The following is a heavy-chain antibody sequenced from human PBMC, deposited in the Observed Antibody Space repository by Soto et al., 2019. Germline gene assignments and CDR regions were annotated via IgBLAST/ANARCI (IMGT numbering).Heavy chain of an antibody. CDR2: VYHTGTT. CDR1: GTSISSTFW. V-gene: IGHV4-4*02. D-gene: IGHD3-22*01. CDR3: ARDFFDSSDYTTNWFDP. J-gene: IGHJ5*02. Sequence: SETLSLTCAVSGTSISSTFWWTWVRQPPGKGLEWIGEVYHTGTTKYNPSLKNRVTISVDTSKNQFSLKLTSVTAADAALYYCARDFFDSSDYTTNWFDPWGQGTLVTVSS.